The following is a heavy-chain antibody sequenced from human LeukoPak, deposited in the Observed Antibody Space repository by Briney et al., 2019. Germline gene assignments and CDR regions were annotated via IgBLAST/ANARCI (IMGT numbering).Heavy chain of an antibody. Sequence: GASVTVSCKASGYTFTIYAMNWVRQAPGQGLEWMGWINTNTGNPTYAQGFTGRFVFSLDTSVSTAYLQISSLKAEDTAVYYCARDFAPRSRPLRYFDWLGFDPWGQGTLVTVSS. V-gene: IGHV7-4-1*02. CDR1: GYTFTIYA. CDR2: INTNTGNP. J-gene: IGHJ5*02. CDR3: ARDFAPRSRPLRYFDWLGFDP. D-gene: IGHD3-9*01.